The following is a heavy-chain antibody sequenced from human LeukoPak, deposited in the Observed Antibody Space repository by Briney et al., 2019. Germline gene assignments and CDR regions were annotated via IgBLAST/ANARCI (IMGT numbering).Heavy chain of an antibody. D-gene: IGHD6-19*01. Sequence: SETLSLTCTVPGGSISSSSYYWGWIRQPPGKGLEWIGSIYYSGSTYYNPSLKSRVTISVDTSKNQFSLKLSSVTAADTAVYYCARLSSGLGFGFDYWGQGTLVTVSS. CDR3: ARLSSGLGFGFDY. CDR2: IYYSGST. V-gene: IGHV4-39*07. CDR1: GGSISSSSYY. J-gene: IGHJ4*02.